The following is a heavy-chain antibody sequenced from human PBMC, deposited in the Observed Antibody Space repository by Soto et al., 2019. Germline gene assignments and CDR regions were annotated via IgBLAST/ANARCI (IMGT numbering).Heavy chain of an antibody. Sequence: PGGSLRLSCAASGFTFSSYGMTWVRQAPGKGLEWVPFSSATGAGTYYADSVKGRFTISRGNSKNTLYLQMTSLRADDTAVYYCAKDRRAGGNYGFYSDFWGQGALVTVSS. D-gene: IGHD1-7*01. CDR1: GFTFSSYG. J-gene: IGHJ4*02. CDR2: SSATGAGT. V-gene: IGHV3-23*01. CDR3: AKDRRAGGNYGFYSDF.